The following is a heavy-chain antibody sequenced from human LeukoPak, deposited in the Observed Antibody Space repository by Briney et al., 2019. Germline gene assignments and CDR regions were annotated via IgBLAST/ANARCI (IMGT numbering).Heavy chain of an antibody. Sequence: ASVKVSCKASGYTFTGYYMHWVRQARGQGLEWMGWINPNSGGTNYAQKFQGRVTMTRDTSISTAYMELSRLRSDDTAVYYCARGPGDGYYTERAFDIWGQGTMVTVSS. CDR3: ARGPGDGYYTERAFDI. CDR1: GYTFTGYY. J-gene: IGHJ3*02. D-gene: IGHD5-24*01. V-gene: IGHV1-2*02. CDR2: INPNSGGT.